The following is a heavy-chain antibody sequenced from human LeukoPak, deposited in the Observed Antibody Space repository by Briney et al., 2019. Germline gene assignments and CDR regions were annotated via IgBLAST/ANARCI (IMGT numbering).Heavy chain of an antibody. V-gene: IGHV3-33*01. CDR1: GFTFSSCG. J-gene: IGHJ1*01. CDR2: IWYDGSNK. D-gene: IGHD6-13*01. Sequence: GRSLRLSCAASGFTFSSCGMHWVRQAPGKGLEWVAVIWYDGSNKYYADSVKGRFTISRDNSKNTLYLQMNSLRAEDTAVYYCARDALSSWYPGWYFQHWGQGTLVTVSS. CDR3: ARDALSSWYPGWYFQH.